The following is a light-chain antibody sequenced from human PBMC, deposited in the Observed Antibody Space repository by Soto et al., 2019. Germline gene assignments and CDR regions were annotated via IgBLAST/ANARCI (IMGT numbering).Light chain of an antibody. J-gene: IGLJ1*01. CDR3: SSYTSICPPYV. CDR1: SSDVGGYNY. Sequence: QSVLTQPASVSGSPGQSITISCTGTSSDVGGYNYVSWYQQHPGKAPKLMIYDISNRPSGVSNRFSGSKSGNTASLTISGLQAEDEADDYFSSYTSICPPYVFGTGTKLTVL. V-gene: IGLV2-14*01. CDR2: DIS.